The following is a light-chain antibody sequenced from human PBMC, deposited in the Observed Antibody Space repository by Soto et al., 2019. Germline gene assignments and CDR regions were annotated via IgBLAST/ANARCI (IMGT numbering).Light chain of an antibody. CDR3: QVWDSGSAHVL. Sequence: SYELTQPPSVSVAPGETARISCGGNNIGSKGVHGYQQKPGQAPVLVIYSDTDLPPVIPERFSGSNSANMATLTISGVEAGDEADYYCQVWDSGSAHVLFGGGTKLTVL. CDR1: NIGSKG. CDR2: SDT. V-gene: IGLV3-21*01. J-gene: IGLJ2*01.